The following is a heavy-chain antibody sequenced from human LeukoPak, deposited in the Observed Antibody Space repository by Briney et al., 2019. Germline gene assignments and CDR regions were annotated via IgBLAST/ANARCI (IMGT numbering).Heavy chain of an antibody. D-gene: IGHD3-10*01. V-gene: IGHV4-61*05. CDR1: GGSISSSSYY. Sequence: PSETLSLTCTVSGGSISSSSYYWAWIRQPPGKGLEWIGYIYYSGSTNYNPSLKSRVTISVDTSKNQFSLKLSSVTAADTAVYYCARSYYYHLGHFDPWGQGTLVTVSS. CDR3: ARSYYYHLGHFDP. CDR2: IYYSGST. J-gene: IGHJ5*02.